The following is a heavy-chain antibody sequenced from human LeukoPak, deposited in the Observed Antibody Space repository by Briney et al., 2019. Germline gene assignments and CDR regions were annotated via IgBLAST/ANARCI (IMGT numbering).Heavy chain of an antibody. J-gene: IGHJ3*02. CDR1: GFTFSSYA. CDR2: ISGSGGST. V-gene: IGHV3-23*01. Sequence: PGGSLRLSCAASGFTFSSYAMSWVRQAPGKGLEWVSAISGSGGSTYYADSVKGRFTISRDNSKNTLYLQMNSLRAEDTAVYYCAKVVTFIVAVPAADDAFDIWGQGTMVTVSS. D-gene: IGHD2-2*01. CDR3: AKVVTFIVAVPAADDAFDI.